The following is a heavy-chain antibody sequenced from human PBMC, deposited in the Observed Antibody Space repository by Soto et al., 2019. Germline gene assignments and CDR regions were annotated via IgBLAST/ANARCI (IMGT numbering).Heavy chain of an antibody. CDR1: GFTFSSYS. Sequence: GGSLRLSCAASGFTFSSYSMNWVRQAPGKGLEWVSSISSSSSYIYYADSVKGRFTISRDNAKNSLYLQMNSLRAEDTAVYYCARDRWYYGSGSYYGDYYYYGMDVWGQGTTVTVSS. J-gene: IGHJ6*02. CDR2: ISSSSSYI. CDR3: ARDRWYYGSGSYYGDYYYYGMDV. V-gene: IGHV3-21*01. D-gene: IGHD3-10*01.